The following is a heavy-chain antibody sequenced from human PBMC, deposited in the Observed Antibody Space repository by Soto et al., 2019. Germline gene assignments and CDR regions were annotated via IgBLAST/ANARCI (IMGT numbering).Heavy chain of an antibody. V-gene: IGHV1-2*04. J-gene: IGHJ5*02. CDR1: GYTFSDYY. CDR3: ARARANVAPNWFDP. D-gene: IGHD5-12*01. CDR2: INPYSGAT. Sequence: QVQLVQSGAEVKKPGASVKVSCKASGYTFSDYYVHWVRQAPGQGLEWMGWINPYSGATNYAQKFQDWVTMTGDAXVRTAYLELTTRVSDDTAVYYCARARANVAPNWFDPWGQGTLVIVSS.